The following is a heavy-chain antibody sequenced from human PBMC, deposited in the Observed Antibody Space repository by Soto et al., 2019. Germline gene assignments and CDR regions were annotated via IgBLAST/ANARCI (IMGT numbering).Heavy chain of an antibody. V-gene: IGHV3-72*01. CDR3: SRAGILTTPYYFDY. D-gene: IGHD4-4*01. CDR2: IRNKTNSYTT. J-gene: IGHJ4*01. CDR1: GFTFSDHY. Sequence: PGGSLRLSCAAFGFTFSDHYMDWVRQAPGKGLEWVGRIRNKTNSYTTEYAASVKGKYTISRDDSKKSLILQMNSQKTEEKTENYCSRAGILTTPYYFDYWGQGTLVTVSS.